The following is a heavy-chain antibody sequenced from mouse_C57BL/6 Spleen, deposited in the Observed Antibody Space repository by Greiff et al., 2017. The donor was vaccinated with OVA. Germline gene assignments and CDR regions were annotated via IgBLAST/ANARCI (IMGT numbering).Heavy chain of an antibody. D-gene: IGHD3-3*01. CDR2: IYPGDGDT. CDR1: GYAFSSSW. CDR3: ARERAWGPYYYAMDY. Sequence: QVQLQQSGPELVKPGASVKLSCKASGYAFSSSWMNWVKQRPGKGLEWIGRIYPGDGDTNYNGKFKGKATLTADKSSSTAYMQLSSLTSEDSAVYFCARERAWGPYYYAMDYWGQGTSVTVSS. J-gene: IGHJ4*01. V-gene: IGHV1-82*01.